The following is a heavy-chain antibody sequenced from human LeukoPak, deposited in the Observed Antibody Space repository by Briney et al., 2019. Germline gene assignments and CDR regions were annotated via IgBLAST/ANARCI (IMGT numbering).Heavy chain of an antibody. CDR1: GFTFSSYW. Sequence: PGGSLRLSCAASGFTFSSYWMTWVRQAPGKGLEWVSAISGSGGSTYYADSVKGRFTISRDNSKNTLYLQMNSLRAEDTAVYYCAKDKGTYYGSGSPPQHWGQGTLVTVSS. V-gene: IGHV3-23*01. D-gene: IGHD3-10*01. CDR3: AKDKGTYYGSGSPPQH. CDR2: ISGSGGST. J-gene: IGHJ1*01.